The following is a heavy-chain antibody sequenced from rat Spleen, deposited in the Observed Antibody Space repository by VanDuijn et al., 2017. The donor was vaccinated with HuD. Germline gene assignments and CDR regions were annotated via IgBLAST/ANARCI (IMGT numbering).Heavy chain of an antibody. CDR1: GFSLTSYT. J-gene: IGHJ4*01. CDR3: ARALLGVYLMDV. V-gene: IGHV2-6*01. CDR2: ISSGGTT. D-gene: IGHD4-2*01. Sequence: QVQLKESGPGLVQPSQTLSLTCTVSGFSLTSYTISWVCQPPRRGLEWIASISSGGTTYYNSTLKPRLSLTRDTSKSQVFLKMNSLQTQDTAICFCARALLGVYLMDVWGQGTSVTVSA.